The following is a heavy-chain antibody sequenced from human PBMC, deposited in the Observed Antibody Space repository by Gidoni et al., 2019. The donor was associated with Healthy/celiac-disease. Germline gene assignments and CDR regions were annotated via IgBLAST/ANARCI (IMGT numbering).Heavy chain of an antibody. D-gene: IGHD2-15*01. CDR1: GFTFSAYY. V-gene: IGHV3-11*06. CDR3: ARGGGMVVAANHLDY. CDR2: ISSSSSYT. Sequence: QVQLVEYGGGLVKPGGSLRLSCAASGFTFSAYYMSWIRQAPGKGLEWVSYISSSSSYTNYADSVKGRFTISRDNAKNSLYLQMNSLRAEDTAVYYCARGGGMVVAANHLDYWGQGTLVTVSS. J-gene: IGHJ4*02.